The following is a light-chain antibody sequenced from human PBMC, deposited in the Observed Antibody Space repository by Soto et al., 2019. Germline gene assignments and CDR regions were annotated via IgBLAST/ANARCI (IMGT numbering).Light chain of an antibody. Sequence: QSALTQPRSVSGSPGQSVTISCTGTSSDVGGYTYVSWYQQHPGKAPKLIIYDVTERPSGVPARFSGSKSGNTASLTISGLQAEDEADYYCCSYAGSYTYVFGTGTMVTVL. CDR2: DVT. J-gene: IGLJ1*01. V-gene: IGLV2-11*01. CDR3: CSYAGSYTYV. CDR1: SSDVGGYTY.